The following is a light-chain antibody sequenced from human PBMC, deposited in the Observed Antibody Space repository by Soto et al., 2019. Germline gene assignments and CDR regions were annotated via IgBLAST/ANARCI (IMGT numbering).Light chain of an antibody. V-gene: IGKV1-5*01. CDR1: QSIGTY. CDR2: GAS. J-gene: IGKJ5*01. Sequence: DIQMTQSPSSLSASVGDRVTLTCRTSQSIGTYLAWYQQKPGKAPKLLIYGASSLESGVPSRFSASGSGTEFALTIGSLRPNDSATYYCQQYNSHTTFRQGTRLEIK. CDR3: QQYNSHTT.